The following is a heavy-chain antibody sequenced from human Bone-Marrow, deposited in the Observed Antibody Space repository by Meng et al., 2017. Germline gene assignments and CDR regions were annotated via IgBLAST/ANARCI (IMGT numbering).Heavy chain of an antibody. Sequence: VQLVASGGALVQPGGSLSLSWAASGFTFSNYWMHWVCQAPGKGLVGVSRINSDGSITYYAGSVKGRFTISRDNAKNTLYLQMNSLRAEDTAIYYCGKQYSGSYEYWGQGTLVTVSS. J-gene: IGHJ4*02. V-gene: IGHV3-74*01. D-gene: IGHD1-26*01. CDR2: INSDGSIT. CDR1: GFTFSNYW. CDR3: GKQYSGSYEY.